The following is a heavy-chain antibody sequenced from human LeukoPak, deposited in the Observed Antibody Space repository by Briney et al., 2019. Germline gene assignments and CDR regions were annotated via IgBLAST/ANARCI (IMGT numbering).Heavy chain of an antibody. CDR2: INSDGSST. J-gene: IGHJ5*02. Sequence: SGGSLRLSCAASGLTFSSYWMHWVRQAPGKGLVWVSRINSDGSSTSYADSVKGRFTISRDNAKNTLYLQMNSLRAEDTAVYDCASMICSSTSCYSHDYNWFDPWGQGTLVTVSS. CDR1: GLTFSSYW. CDR3: ASMICSSTSCYSHDYNWFDP. V-gene: IGHV3-74*01. D-gene: IGHD2-2*01.